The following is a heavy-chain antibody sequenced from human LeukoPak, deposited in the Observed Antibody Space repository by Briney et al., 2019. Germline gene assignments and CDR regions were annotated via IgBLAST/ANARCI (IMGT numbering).Heavy chain of an antibody. Sequence: PGRSLRLSCAASGFTFSSYAMHWVRQAPGKGLEWVAVISYDGSNKYYADSVKGRFTISRDNSKNTLYLQMNSLRAEDTAVYYCARVSQVGLYFDYWGQGTLVTVSS. J-gene: IGHJ4*02. V-gene: IGHV3-30-3*01. CDR1: GFTFSSYA. CDR3: ARVSQVGLYFDY. CDR2: ISYDGSNK.